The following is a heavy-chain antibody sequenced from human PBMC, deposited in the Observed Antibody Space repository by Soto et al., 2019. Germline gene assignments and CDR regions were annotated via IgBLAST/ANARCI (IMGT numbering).Heavy chain of an antibody. V-gene: IGHV3-23*01. D-gene: IGHD6-13*01. CDR2: ISGSGGST. Sequence: GGSPRLSCAASGFAFSSYAMSWVRQAPGKGLEWVSAISGSGGSTYYADSVKGRFTISRDNSKNTLYLQMNSLRAEDTAVYYCAKGKYRQQPILDYWGQGTLVTVSS. J-gene: IGHJ4*02. CDR3: AKGKYRQQPILDY. CDR1: GFAFSSYA.